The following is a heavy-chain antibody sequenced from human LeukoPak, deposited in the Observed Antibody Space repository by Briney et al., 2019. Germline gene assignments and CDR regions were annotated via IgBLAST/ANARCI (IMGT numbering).Heavy chain of an antibody. J-gene: IGHJ3*02. V-gene: IGHV3-30*02. CDR1: GFTFSSYG. CDR2: IRYDGSNK. CDR3: AKDRVPYGDAFDI. Sequence: GGSLRLSCAASGFTFSSYGMHWVRQAPGKGLEWVAFIRYDGSNKYYADSVKGRFTISRDNSKNTLYLQMNSLRAEDTAVYYCAKDRVPYGDAFDIRGQGTMVTVSS. D-gene: IGHD2-8*01.